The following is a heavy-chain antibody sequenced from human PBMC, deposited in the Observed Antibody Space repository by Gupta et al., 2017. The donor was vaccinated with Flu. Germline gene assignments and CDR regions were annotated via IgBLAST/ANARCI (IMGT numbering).Heavy chain of an antibody. CDR3: ARKGGGHCSGGTCYSFDY. Sequence: ITWGRQAPGQGLGWMGGIIPIFGPTNYAQKFQGRVTITGDESTRTAYLGLSSLGSEDTAVDYCARKGGGHCSGGTCYSFDYWVQGTLVIVSS. V-gene: IGHV1-69*01. CDR2: IIPIFGPT. D-gene: IGHD2-15*01. J-gene: IGHJ4*02.